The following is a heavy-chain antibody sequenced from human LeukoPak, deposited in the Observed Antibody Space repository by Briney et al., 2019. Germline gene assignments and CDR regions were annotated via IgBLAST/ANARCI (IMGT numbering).Heavy chain of an antibody. CDR3: ASLQTDLTTVNGF. CDR2: IKGDGSEK. J-gene: IGHJ4*02. Sequence: GGSLRLSCEVSGFTFSRRYWMSWIRQVPGKGLEWLACIKGDGSEKYYVDSVRGRFTVSRDSAKNSLYLQLNSLRVEDSAVYYCASLQTDLTTVNGFWGQGTLVTVSS. V-gene: IGHV3-7*01. D-gene: IGHD1-1*01. CDR1: GFTFSRRYW.